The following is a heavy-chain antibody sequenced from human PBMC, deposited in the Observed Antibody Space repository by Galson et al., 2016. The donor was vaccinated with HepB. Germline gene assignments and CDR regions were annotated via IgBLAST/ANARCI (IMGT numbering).Heavy chain of an antibody. D-gene: IGHD6-6*01. CDR1: GYTFSSYG. CDR2: ISGYNGNT. CDR3: ARGEHSSLLDY. V-gene: IGHV1-18*01. J-gene: IGHJ4*02. Sequence: SCKASGYTFSSYGISWVRRAPGQGLEWMGWISGYNGNTNYAQKLQSRVTMTTDTSTSTAYMELRSLRSDDTAVYYCARGEHSSLLDYWGQGTLVTVSS.